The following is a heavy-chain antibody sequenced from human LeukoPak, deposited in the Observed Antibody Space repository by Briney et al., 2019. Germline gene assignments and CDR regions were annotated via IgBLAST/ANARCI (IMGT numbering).Heavy chain of an antibody. CDR3: STSTEPGLDY. J-gene: IGHJ4*02. CDR1: GFIFSKAR. CDR2: IKSKTHGGTT. D-gene: IGHD3/OR15-3a*01. V-gene: IGHV3-15*01. Sequence: GGSLRLSCAASGFIFSKARMSWVRQAPGKGLEGVGRIKSKTHGGTTDYAAPVKGRFTISRDDSKNTLNLQMNSLKTEDTAVYYCSTSTEPGLDYWGQGNLVTVSS.